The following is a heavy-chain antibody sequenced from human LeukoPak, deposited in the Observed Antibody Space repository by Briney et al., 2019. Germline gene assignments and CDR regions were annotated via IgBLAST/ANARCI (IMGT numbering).Heavy chain of an antibody. CDR2: MNPNSGNT. J-gene: IGHJ4*02. CDR3: ARARRADGYYFDY. V-gene: IGHV1-8*01. CDR1: GYTFTSYD. Sequence: ASVKVSCKASGYTFTSYDINWVRQATAQGLEWMGWMNPNSGNTGYAQKFQGRVTMTRNTSISTAYMELSSLRSEDTAVYYCARARRADGYYFDYWGQGTLVTVSS.